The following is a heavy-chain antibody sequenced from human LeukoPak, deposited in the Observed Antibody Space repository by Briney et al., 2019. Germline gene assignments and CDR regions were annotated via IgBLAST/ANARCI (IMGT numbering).Heavy chain of an antibody. V-gene: IGHV4-59*01. D-gene: IGHD6-13*01. Sequence: SETLSLTCTVSGDSMRSYYWSWVRQAPGKGLEWLGHMDDRGDTNYNHSLKGRGSISVDTSKNQFSLKLRSVTAADTAVYYCARDSRYDSGWFDDGLDVWGPGTTVTVSS. CDR2: MDDRGDT. CDR3: ARDSRYDSGWFDDGLDV. CDR1: GDSMRSYY. J-gene: IGHJ6*02.